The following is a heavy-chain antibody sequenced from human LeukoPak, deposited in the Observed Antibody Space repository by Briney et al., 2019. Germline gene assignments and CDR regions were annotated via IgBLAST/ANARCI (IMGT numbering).Heavy chain of an antibody. D-gene: IGHD3-3*01. CDR1: GGSISSSSYD. V-gene: IGHV4-39*01. CDR2: IYYSGST. Sequence: SETLSLTCTVSGGSISSSSYDWGWIRQPPGKGLEWIGSIYYSGSTYYNPSLKSRVTISVDTSKNQFSLKLSSVTASDTAVYYCAKPGGPYDFWSGLFAFNAFDIWGQGTMGNVSS. CDR3: AKPGGPYDFWSGLFAFNAFDI. J-gene: IGHJ3*02.